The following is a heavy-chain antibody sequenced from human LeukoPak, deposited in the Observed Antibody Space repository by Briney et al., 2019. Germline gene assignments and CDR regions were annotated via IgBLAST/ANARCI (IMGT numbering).Heavy chain of an antibody. CDR3: ARDRARGGGHAFAI. J-gene: IGHJ3*02. CDR2: IYYSGST. D-gene: IGHD3-16*01. V-gene: IGHV4-59*01. CDR1: GGSIITYY. Sequence: SETLSLTCSASGGSIITYYWSWIRQSPGKGLEWIGYIYYSGSTNYNPSLKSRVTISVDTSKNQFSLKLSSVTAADTAVYYCARDRARGGGHAFAIWGQGTMVTVSS.